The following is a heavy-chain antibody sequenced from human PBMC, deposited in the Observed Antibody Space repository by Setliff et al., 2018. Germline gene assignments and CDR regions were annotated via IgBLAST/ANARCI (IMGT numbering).Heavy chain of an antibody. CDR1: GFTFSRFW. D-gene: IGHD2-15*01. CDR2: IKQDGSVK. V-gene: IGHV3-7*03. Sequence: PGGSLRLSCAASGFTFSRFWMNWVRQAPGKGLEWVANIKQDGSVKYYVDSVKGRFTISRDSAKNSVDLEMNSLRAEDTAVYYCARSSSFRGPCTGGSCSDFDAWGRGILVTVSS. CDR3: ARSSSFRGPCTGGSCSDFDA. J-gene: IGHJ4*02.